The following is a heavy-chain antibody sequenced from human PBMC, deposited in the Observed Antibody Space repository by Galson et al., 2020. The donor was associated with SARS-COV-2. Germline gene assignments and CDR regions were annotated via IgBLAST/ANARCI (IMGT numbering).Heavy chain of an antibody. CDR1: GGSFSDYY. CDR3: GRTFGTHDYVRGSYLAY. D-gene: IGHD3-16*02. CDR2: INHSAST. J-gene: IGHJ4*02. Sequence: PSETLSLTCAVYGGSFSDYYWTWIRQPPGKGLEWIGEINHSASTNYNPSLKSRVTISVDTSKNQFSLKVKSVTAADTAVYYCGRTFGTHDYVRGSYLAYWGQGNLVTVSS. V-gene: IGHV4-34*01.